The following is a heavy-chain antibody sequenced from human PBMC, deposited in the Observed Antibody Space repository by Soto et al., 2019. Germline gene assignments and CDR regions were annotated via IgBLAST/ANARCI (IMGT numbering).Heavy chain of an antibody. Sequence: GESLKISCKGSGYRFTSYWIGWVRQMPGKGLEWMGIIYPGDSDTRYSPSFQGQVTISADKSISTAYLQWSSLKASDTAMYYCARLRWSVAGDGDINWFDPWGQGTLVTVSS. V-gene: IGHV5-51*01. CDR1: GYRFTSYW. D-gene: IGHD6-19*01. CDR3: ARLRWSVAGDGDINWFDP. J-gene: IGHJ5*02. CDR2: IYPGDSDT.